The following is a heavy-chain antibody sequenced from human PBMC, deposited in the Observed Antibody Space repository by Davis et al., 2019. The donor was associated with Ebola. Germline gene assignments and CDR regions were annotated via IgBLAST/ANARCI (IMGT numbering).Heavy chain of an antibody. CDR2: ISPYNGHT. CDR3: ARGGPSWNPNWLDP. J-gene: IGHJ5*02. Sequence: ASVKVSCKASEYTFTSYDIAWVRQAPGQGLQWMGWISPYNGHTDYAQSLRDRFTMTTDTSTNTVYMELKSLRSDDTAIYYCARGGPSWNPNWLDPWGQGTPVTVSS. D-gene: IGHD1-1*01. CDR1: EYTFTSYD. V-gene: IGHV1-18*01.